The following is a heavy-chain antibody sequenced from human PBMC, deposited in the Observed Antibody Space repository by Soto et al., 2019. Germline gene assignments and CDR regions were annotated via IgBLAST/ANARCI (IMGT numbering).Heavy chain of an antibody. CDR3: AKNPGYYYDSTGYLFDY. CDR1: EVTISNYA. D-gene: IGHD3-22*01. J-gene: IGHJ4*02. V-gene: IGHV3-23*01. Sequence: RVSCAAAEVTISNYAMSRVSKTQGKGLEWVSAISYGGGTTYYADSVKGRFTISRDNSKNTLYLQMNSLRAEDTAVYYCAKNPGYYYDSTGYLFDYWGQGTLVTDSS. CDR2: ISYGGGTT.